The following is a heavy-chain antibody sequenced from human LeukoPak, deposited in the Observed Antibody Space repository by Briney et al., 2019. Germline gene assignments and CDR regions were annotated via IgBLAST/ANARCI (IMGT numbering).Heavy chain of an antibody. CDR1: GGTFSTYA. J-gene: IGHJ6*03. V-gene: IGHV1-69*01. D-gene: IGHD6-19*01. CDR2: IIPIFGTA. Sequence: SVKVSCKASGGTFSTYAISWVRLAPGQGLEWMGGIIPIFGTANYAQKFQGRVTITADESTSTAYMELSSLRSEDTAVYYCARAPYSSGGSTNYYYYYYMDVWGKGTTVTVSS. CDR3: ARAPYSSGGSTNYYYYYYMDV.